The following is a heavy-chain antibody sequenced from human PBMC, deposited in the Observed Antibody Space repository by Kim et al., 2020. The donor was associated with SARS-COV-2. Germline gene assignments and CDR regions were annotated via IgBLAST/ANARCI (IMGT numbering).Heavy chain of an antibody. V-gene: IGHV4-59*01. CDR1: GGSISSYY. CDR3: ARVSYYYGSGSFTFDY. Sequence: SETLSLTCTVSGGSISSYYWSWIRQPPGKGLEWIGYIYYSGSTNYNPSLKSRVTISVDTSKNQFSLKLSSVTAADTAVYYCARVSYYYGSGSFTFDYWVQGTLVTVSS. J-gene: IGHJ4*02. CDR2: IYYSGST. D-gene: IGHD3-10*01.